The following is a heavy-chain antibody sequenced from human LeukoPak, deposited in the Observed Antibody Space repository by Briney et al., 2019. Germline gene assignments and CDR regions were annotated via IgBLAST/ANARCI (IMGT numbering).Heavy chain of an antibody. V-gene: IGHV4-39*01. CDR2: VSYSGNI. CDR3: ARHLQYYYDSTRDNWFDP. J-gene: IGHJ5*02. D-gene: IGHD3-22*01. Sequence: PSETLSLTCTISGGSSSSSSCYWGWIRQHPGKELEWIRSVSYSGNIYYNPSLKSRVTISVDTSKNQFSLTLSSVTAADTAVYYCARHLQYYYDSTRDNWFDPWGQGTLVSVSS. CDR1: GGSSSSSSCY.